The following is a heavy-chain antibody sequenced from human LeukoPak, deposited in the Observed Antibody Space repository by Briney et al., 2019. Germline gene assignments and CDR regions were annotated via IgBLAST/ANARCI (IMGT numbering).Heavy chain of an antibody. CDR1: GYTFTSYA. CDR3: ATPRYSSSLPYYYMDV. V-gene: IGHV1-69*05. D-gene: IGHD6-6*01. Sequence: GASVKVSCKASGYTFTSYAISWVRQAPGQGLEWMGRIIPIFGTANYAQKFRGRVTITTDESTSTAYMELSSLRSEDTAVYYCATPRYSSSLPYYYMDVWGKGTTVTVSS. CDR2: IIPIFGTA. J-gene: IGHJ6*03.